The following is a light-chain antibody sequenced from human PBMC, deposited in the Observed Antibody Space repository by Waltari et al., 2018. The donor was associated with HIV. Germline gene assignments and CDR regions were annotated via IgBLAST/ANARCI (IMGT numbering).Light chain of an antibody. CDR2: EVS. V-gene: IGLV2-23*02. J-gene: IGLJ2*01. CDR3: CSYAGSSTLV. Sequence: QSALTQPASVSGSPGQSITISCTGTSREVGSYNLVSWYQQHPGKAPKLMIYEVSKRPSGVSNRFSGSKSGNTASLTISGLQAEDEADYYCCSYAGSSTLVFGGGTKLTVL. CDR1: SREVGSYNL.